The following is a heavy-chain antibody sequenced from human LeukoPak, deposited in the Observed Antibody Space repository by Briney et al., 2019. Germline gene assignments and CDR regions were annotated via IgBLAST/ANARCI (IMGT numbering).Heavy chain of an antibody. V-gene: IGHV3-48*04. CDR3: ARGHVVRGVIRHFDY. D-gene: IGHD3-10*01. J-gene: IGHJ4*02. CDR2: ISSSSSTI. CDR1: GFTFSSYS. Sequence: GGSLRLSCAASGFTFSSYSMNWVRQAPGKGLEWVSYISSSSSTIYYADSVKGRFTISRDNAKNSLYLQMNSLRAEDTAVYYCARGHVVRGVIRHFDYWGQGTLVTVSS.